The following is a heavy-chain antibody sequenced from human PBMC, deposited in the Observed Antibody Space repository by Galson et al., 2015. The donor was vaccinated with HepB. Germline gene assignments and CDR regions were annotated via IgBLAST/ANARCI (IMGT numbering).Heavy chain of an antibody. J-gene: IGHJ4*02. V-gene: IGHV1-46*01. CDR2: INPSGGST. CDR1: GYTFTSYY. D-gene: IGHD2-2*01. Sequence: SVKVSCKASGYTFTSYYMHWVRQAPGQGLEWMGIINPSGGSTSYAQKFQGRVTMTRDTSTSTVYMELSSLRSEDTAVYYCARGTFGVVVPAAPGFDYWGQGTLVTVSS. CDR3: ARGTFGVVVPAAPGFDY.